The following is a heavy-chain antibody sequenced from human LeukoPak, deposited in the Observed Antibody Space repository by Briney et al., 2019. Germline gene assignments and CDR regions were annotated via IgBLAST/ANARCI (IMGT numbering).Heavy chain of an antibody. CDR2: INHSGST. J-gene: IGHJ6*03. CDR3: ARGSYGGGYYYYYYMDV. D-gene: IGHD3-16*01. V-gene: IGHV4-34*01. Sequence: PSETLSLTCAVYGGSFSGYYWSWIRQPPGKGLEWIGEINHSGSTHYNPSLKSRVTISVATSKTQLSLSMSSVTAADTAVYYCARGSYGGGYYYYYYMDVWGKGTTVTVSS. CDR1: GGSFSGYY.